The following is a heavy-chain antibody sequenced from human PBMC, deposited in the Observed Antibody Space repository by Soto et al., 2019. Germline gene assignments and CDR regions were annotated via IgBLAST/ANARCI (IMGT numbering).Heavy chain of an antibody. D-gene: IGHD3-3*01. CDR3: ARGNDFWSGPVTGYFDY. J-gene: IGHJ4*02. CDR2: IYYSGST. CDR1: GGSISSYY. V-gene: IGHV4-59*08. Sequence: SETLSLTCTVSGGSISSYYWSWIRQPPGKGLEWIGYIYYSGSTNYNPSLKSRVTISVDTSKNQFSLQLSSVTAADTAVYYCARGNDFWSGPVTGYFDYWGQGTLVTVSS.